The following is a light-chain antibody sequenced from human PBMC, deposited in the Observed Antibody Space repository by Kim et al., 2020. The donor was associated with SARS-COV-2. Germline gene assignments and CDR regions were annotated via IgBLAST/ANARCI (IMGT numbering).Light chain of an antibody. CDR2: SDT. V-gene: IGLV3-21*04. CDR1: NVGSNS. Sequence: PGQTATFTCGGDNVGSNSVHWSQQKPGQAPVLVISSDTDRPSGIPERFSGSTSGNTAALTIDRVAAGDEADYYCLVWDDVSDHWVFGAGTQLTVL. J-gene: IGLJ3*02. CDR3: LVWDDVSDHWV.